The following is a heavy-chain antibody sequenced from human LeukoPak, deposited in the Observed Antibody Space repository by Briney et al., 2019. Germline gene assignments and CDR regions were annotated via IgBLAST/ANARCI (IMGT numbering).Heavy chain of an antibody. Sequence: GESLKISCKGSGYSFTTYWIGWVRQMPWKGLEWMGVIYPGDSDARYGPSFQGQVTISVDKSVTTAYLQWSSLKASDTAMYYCARYSSGSDTYYFDYWGQGTLVTVSS. CDR3: ARYSSGSDTYYFDY. CDR1: GYSFTTYW. D-gene: IGHD5-12*01. CDR2: IYPGDSDA. J-gene: IGHJ4*02. V-gene: IGHV5-51*01.